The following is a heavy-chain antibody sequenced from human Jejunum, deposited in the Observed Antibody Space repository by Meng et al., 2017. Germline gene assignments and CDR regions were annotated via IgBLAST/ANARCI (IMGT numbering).Heavy chain of an antibody. Sequence: QVQLPEPGPGLVKPSQTLSLTCTVSGGSISRGFYYWNWIRQHPWKGLEWIGYISYSGSTYYNPSLKSRVTISLDTSKNQFSLNLSSVTAADTAVYYCARDRFSSGSSNWFDPWGQGTLVTVSS. D-gene: IGHD3-10*01. CDR3: ARDRFSSGSSNWFDP. CDR1: GGSISRGFYY. CDR2: ISYSGST. V-gene: IGHV4-31*03. J-gene: IGHJ5*02.